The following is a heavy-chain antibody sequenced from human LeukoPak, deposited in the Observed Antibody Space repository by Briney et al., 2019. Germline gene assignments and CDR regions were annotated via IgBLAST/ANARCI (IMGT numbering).Heavy chain of an antibody. CDR2: IYHSGST. Sequence: SETLSLTCTVSGYSISSGYYWGWIRQPPGKGLEWIGSIYHSGSTYYNPSLKSRVTISVDTSKNQFSLKLSSVTAADTAVYYCARDWYSGSRPFDYWGQGTLVTVSS. V-gene: IGHV4-38-2*02. D-gene: IGHD6-19*01. CDR1: GYSISSGYY. J-gene: IGHJ4*02. CDR3: ARDWYSGSRPFDY.